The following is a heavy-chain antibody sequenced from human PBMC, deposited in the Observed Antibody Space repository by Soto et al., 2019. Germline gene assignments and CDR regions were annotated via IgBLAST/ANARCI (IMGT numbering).Heavy chain of an antibody. Sequence: GGSLRLSCAASGFTFSSYAMHWVRQAPGKGLEYVSAISSNGGSTYYANSVKGRFTISRDNSKNTLYLQMGSLRAEDMAVYYCARGGSVVVVAATRFDPWGQGTLVTVSS. D-gene: IGHD2-15*01. CDR1: GFTFSSYA. J-gene: IGHJ5*02. V-gene: IGHV3-64*01. CDR2: ISSNGGST. CDR3: ARGGSVVVVAATRFDP.